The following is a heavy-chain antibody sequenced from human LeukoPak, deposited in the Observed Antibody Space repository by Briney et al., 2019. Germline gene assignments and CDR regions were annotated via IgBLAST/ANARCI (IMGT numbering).Heavy chain of an antibody. Sequence: SETLSLTCTVSGGSISSYYWSWIRQPPGKGLEWIGYIYYSGSTNYNPSLKSRVTISVDTSKNQFSLKLSSVTAADTAVYYCARGGGCCSSTSCYGNFDYWGQGTLVTVSS. CDR1: GGSISSYY. CDR2: IYYSGST. CDR3: ARGGGCCSSTSCYGNFDY. V-gene: IGHV4-59*01. J-gene: IGHJ4*02. D-gene: IGHD2-2*01.